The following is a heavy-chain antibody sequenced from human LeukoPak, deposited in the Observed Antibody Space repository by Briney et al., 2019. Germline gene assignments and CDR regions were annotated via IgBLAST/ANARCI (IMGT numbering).Heavy chain of an antibody. CDR3: ARALEVGAIGY. CDR2: ISSTSRSSYI. D-gene: IGHD1-26*01. J-gene: IGHJ4*02. V-gene: IGHV3-21*01. Sequence: GGSLRLSCAASGFSFSSYSMNWVRQAPGKGLEWVSSISSTSRSSYIFYAESVKGRFTISRDNTKNSLFLQMNSLVAEDTAVYYCARALEVGAIGYWGQGTLVTVSS. CDR1: GFSFSSYS.